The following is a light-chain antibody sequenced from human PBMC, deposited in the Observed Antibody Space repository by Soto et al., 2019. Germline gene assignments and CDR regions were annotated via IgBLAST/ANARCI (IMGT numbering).Light chain of an antibody. V-gene: IGKV3-15*01. Sequence: EILMTQSPATLSVSPGERAILSCRASQSIGTNLVWYQQKPGQAPRLLLYDASTRATGVPARFSGSGSGTDFTLPVSSLQSADFAVYYCHQYYNWPPWTFGLGTKVEIK. CDR1: QSIGTN. CDR3: HQYYNWPPWT. CDR2: DAS. J-gene: IGKJ1*01.